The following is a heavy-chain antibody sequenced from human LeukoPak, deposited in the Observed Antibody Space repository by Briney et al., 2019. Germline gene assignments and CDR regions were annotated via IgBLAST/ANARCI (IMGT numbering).Heavy chain of an antibody. V-gene: IGHV3-48*04. CDR2: ISSSISII. J-gene: IGHJ6*02. CDR3: ARGGMVRGRVFYGMDV. CDR1: GFTFSSYA. D-gene: IGHD3-10*01. Sequence: GGSLRLSCAASGFTFSSYAMSWVRQAPGKGLEWVSYISSSISIIYYADSVKGRFTISRDNAKNSLYLQMNSLRAEDTAVYYCARGGMVRGRVFYGMDVWGQGTTVTVSS.